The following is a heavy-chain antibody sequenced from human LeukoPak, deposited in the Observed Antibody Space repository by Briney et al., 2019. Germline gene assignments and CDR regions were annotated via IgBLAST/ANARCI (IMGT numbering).Heavy chain of an antibody. D-gene: IGHD3-22*01. J-gene: IGHJ4*02. CDR1: GVTVSSNY. Sequence: PGGSLRLSCAASGVTVSSNYMSWVRQAPGKGLEWVSVIYSGGSTYYADSVKGRFTISRDNSKNTLYLQMNSLRAEDTAVYYCAGRDYDSSGYPRWGQGTLVTVSS. CDR2: IYSGGST. V-gene: IGHV3-66*01. CDR3: AGRDYDSSGYPR.